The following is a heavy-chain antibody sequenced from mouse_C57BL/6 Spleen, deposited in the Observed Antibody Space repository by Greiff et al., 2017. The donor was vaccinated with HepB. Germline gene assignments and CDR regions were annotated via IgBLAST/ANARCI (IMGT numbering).Heavy chain of an antibody. J-gene: IGHJ2*01. CDR2: IYPGDGDT. CDR3: ARPETAQALYYFDY. CDR1: GYAFSSSW. Sequence: VKVVESGPELVKPGASVKISCKASGYAFSSSWMNWVKQRPGKGLEWIGRIYPGDGDTNYNGKFKGKATLTADKSSSTAYMQLSSLTSEDSAVYFCARPETAQALYYFDYWGQGTTLTVSS. V-gene: IGHV1-82*01. D-gene: IGHD3-2*02.